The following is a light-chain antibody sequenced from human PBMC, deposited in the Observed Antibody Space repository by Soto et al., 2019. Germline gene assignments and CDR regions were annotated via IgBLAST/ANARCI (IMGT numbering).Light chain of an antibody. CDR2: DAS. CDR1: QSVSSY. CDR3: QQRSNWPLT. Sequence: EIVLTQSPATLSLSPGERATLSCRASQSVSSYLAWYQQKPGQAPRLLIYDASNRATGIPARFSGSGSGTDFTLTISILEPEDCAVYYCQQRSNWPLTFGPGTKVDIK. V-gene: IGKV3-11*01. J-gene: IGKJ3*01.